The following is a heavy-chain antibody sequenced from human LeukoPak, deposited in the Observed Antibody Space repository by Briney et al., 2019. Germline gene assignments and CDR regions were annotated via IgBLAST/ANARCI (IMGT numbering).Heavy chain of an antibody. CDR2: IYYSGST. J-gene: IGHJ3*02. Sequence: SETLSPTCTVSGGSICSYYWSWIRQPPGKGLEWIGYIYYSGSTNYNPSLKSRVTISVDTSKNQFSLKLSSVTAADTAVYYWARRGLVRAAFDIWGQGTMVTVSS. CDR3: ARRGLVRAAFDI. V-gene: IGHV4-59*08. D-gene: IGHD6-19*01. CDR1: GGSICSYY.